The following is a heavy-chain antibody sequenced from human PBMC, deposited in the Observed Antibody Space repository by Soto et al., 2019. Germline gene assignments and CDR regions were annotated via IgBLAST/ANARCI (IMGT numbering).Heavy chain of an antibody. Sequence: SLRLSCSASGFTFSIYAMSWVRQAPGMGLEWVSAISGSGGSTYYAGSLKGRFTISRDNSQNTLYLPMNSLRAEDTAVYYCAKTYSGSHFGYWGQGTLVTVSS. CDR3: AKTYSGSHFGY. CDR2: ISGSGGST. D-gene: IGHD1-26*01. V-gene: IGHV3-23*01. J-gene: IGHJ4*02. CDR1: GFTFSIYA.